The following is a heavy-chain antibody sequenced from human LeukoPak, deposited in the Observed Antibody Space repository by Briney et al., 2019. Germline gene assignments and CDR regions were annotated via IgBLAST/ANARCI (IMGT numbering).Heavy chain of an antibody. J-gene: IGHJ4*02. V-gene: IGHV1-24*01. CDR2: FDPEDGET. D-gene: IGHD3-10*01. Sequence: GASVKVSCKVSGYTLTELSMHWVRQAPGKGLEWMGGFDPEDGETIYAQKFQGRVTMTEDTSTDTAYIELSSLRSEDTAVYYCATDIDGSGSYLDYWGQGTLVTVSS. CDR1: GYTLTELS. CDR3: ATDIDGSGSYLDY.